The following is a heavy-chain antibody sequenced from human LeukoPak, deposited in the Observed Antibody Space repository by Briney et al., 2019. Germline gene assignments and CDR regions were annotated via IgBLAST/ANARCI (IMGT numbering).Heavy chain of an antibody. CDR2: INHSGST. Sequence: PSETLSLTCAVYGGSFSGYYWSWIRQPPGKGLEWIGEINHSGSTNYNPSLKSRVTISVDTSKNQFSLKLSSVTAADTAVYYCARGGLQPWFPPYLWGRGTLVTVSS. J-gene: IGHJ2*01. D-gene: IGHD5-18*01. V-gene: IGHV4-34*01. CDR1: GGSFSGYY. CDR3: ARGGLQPWFPPYL.